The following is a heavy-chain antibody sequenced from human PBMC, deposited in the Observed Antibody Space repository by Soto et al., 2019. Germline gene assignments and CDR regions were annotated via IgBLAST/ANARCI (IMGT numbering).Heavy chain of an antibody. CDR3: TARRDWTAVDPLEY. CDR1: GFPFSDSA. Sequence: TGGSLRLSCAASGFPFSDSAMHWVRQASGKGLEWVGRIRNKGNNYATAYTASVKGRFTISRDDSKNTVYLQMNSLKIDDTAVYYCTARRDWTAVDPLEYWGLGTLVTVS. J-gene: IGHJ4*02. V-gene: IGHV3-73*01. D-gene: IGHD5-18*01. CDR2: IRNKGNNYAT.